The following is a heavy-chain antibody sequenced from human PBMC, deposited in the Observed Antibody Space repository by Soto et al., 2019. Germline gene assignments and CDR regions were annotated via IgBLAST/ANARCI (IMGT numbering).Heavy chain of an antibody. CDR2: ISSSGDRT. D-gene: IGHD4-17*01. Sequence: GGSLRLSCAASGFTFSTYPMTWVRQAPGKGLEGVSSISSSGDRTYYTDSVKGRFTISRDNSKNTVYLQMNSLRAEDTAVYYCAKILSTVTSYYYGMDVWGQGTTVTVS. CDR3: AKILSTVTSYYYGMDV. J-gene: IGHJ6*02. CDR1: GFTFSTYP. V-gene: IGHV3-23*01.